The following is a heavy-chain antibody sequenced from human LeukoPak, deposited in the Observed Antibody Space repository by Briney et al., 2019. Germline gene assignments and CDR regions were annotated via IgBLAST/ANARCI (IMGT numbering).Heavy chain of an antibody. D-gene: IGHD6-13*01. J-gene: IGHJ4*02. V-gene: IGHV4-59*01. CDR1: GGSISSYY. CDR3: AREGSSPDPFDY. Sequence: PSETLSLTCTASGGSISSYYWSWIRQPPGKGLEWIGYIYYSGSTNYNPSLKSRVTISVDTSKNQFSLKLSSVTAADTAVYYCAREGSSPDPFDYWGQGTLVTVSS. CDR2: IYYSGST.